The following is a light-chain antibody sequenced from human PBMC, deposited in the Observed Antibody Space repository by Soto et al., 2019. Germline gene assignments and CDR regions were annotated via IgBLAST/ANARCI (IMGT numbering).Light chain of an antibody. CDR1: QSFRGL. J-gene: IGKJ5*01. CDR3: QQRSNWPPIT. V-gene: IGKV3-11*01. Sequence: EVVLPQSPVTLSLSPGERATLSCRASQSFRGLLAWYQQKPGQAPRLLIYDASNRATGIPARFSGGGSGTDFTLTIDNLEPEDFAIYYCQQRSNWPPITFGQGTRLEIK. CDR2: DAS.